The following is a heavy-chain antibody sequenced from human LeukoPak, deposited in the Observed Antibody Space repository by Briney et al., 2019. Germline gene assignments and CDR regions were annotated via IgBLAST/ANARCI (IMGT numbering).Heavy chain of an antibody. CDR1: GGSFSGYY. CDR3: ARVIYDSSGYWLDY. J-gene: IGHJ4*02. CDR2: IYYSGST. V-gene: IGHV4-59*01. D-gene: IGHD3-22*01. Sequence: SEPLSLTCAVYGGSFSGYYWSWIRQPPGKGLEWIGYIYYSGSTNYNPSLKSRVTISVDTSKNQFSLKLSSVTAADTAVYYCARVIYDSSGYWLDYWGQGTLVTVSS.